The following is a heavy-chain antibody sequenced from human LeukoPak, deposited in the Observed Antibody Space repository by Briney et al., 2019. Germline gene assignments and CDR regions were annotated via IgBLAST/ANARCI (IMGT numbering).Heavy chain of an antibody. V-gene: IGHV3-30-3*01. Sequence: PGRSLRLSCAASGFTFSSYAIHWVRQAPGKGLEWVALISYDGSNRYYTGSVKGRFTISRDNSRNTLYLQMNSLRAEDTALYYCARVMVRGVIGWYFDYWGQGTLVTVSS. CDR1: GFTFSSYA. CDR2: ISYDGSNR. D-gene: IGHD3-10*01. CDR3: ARVMVRGVIGWYFDY. J-gene: IGHJ4*02.